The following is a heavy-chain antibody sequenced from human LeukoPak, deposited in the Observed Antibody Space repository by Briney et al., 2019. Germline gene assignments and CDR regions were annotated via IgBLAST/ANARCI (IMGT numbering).Heavy chain of an antibody. D-gene: IGHD3-10*01. CDR1: GSTSSTSA. Sequence: VYLRLSCSASGSTSSTSAMPWFRQAPGKGLEYFSAISCDVVSTYNADSVKARFTISRHNSKNTLYLQLICLRSESRSVYYCVRSSASSGPNCFDPWGQGTLVTVSS. J-gene: IGHJ5*02. CDR2: ISCDVVST. CDR3: VRSSASSGPNCFDP. V-gene: IGHV3-64D*09.